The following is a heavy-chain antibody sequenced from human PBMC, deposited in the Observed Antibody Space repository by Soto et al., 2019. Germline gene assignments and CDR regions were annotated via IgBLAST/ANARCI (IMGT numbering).Heavy chain of an antibody. V-gene: IGHV4-39*01. D-gene: IGHD6-6*01. CDR2: IYYSGST. CDR1: GGSISSSSYY. CDR3: ARAPSIAARVRYFDY. Sequence: SETLSLTCTVSGGSISSSSYYWGWIRQPPGKGLEWIGSIYYSGSTCYNPSLKSRVTISVDTSKNQFSRKLSSVTAADTAVYYCARAPSIAARVRYFDYWGQGTLVTVSS. J-gene: IGHJ4*02.